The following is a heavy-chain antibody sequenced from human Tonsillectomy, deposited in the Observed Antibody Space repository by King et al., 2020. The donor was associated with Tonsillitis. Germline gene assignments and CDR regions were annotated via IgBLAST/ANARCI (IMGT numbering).Heavy chain of an antibody. CDR1: GFTLSSYW. Sequence: QLVESGGGLVQPGGSLRLSCAASGFTLSSYWMHWVRQVPGKGLVWVSRINSDGSNTNYADSVKGRFSISRDNAKNTLSLQVNSLSAEDTAVYYCARGSSIAASEGFYGLDVWGQGTTVTVSS. CDR2: INSDGSNT. D-gene: IGHD6-6*01. J-gene: IGHJ6*02. V-gene: IGHV3-74*01. CDR3: ARGSSIAASEGFYGLDV.